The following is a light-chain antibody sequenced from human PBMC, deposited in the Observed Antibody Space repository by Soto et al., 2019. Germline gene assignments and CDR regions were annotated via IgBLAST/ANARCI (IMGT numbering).Light chain of an antibody. CDR3: QQYGSSLFA. Sequence: EIVLTQSPGTLSLSPGERATLSCRASQSVTTQLAWYQQKRGRAPRLLIYGASSRATGIPDRFSGSGSGTDFTLTISRLEPEDFAVYYCQQYGSSLFAFGGGTKVDIK. CDR2: GAS. CDR1: QSVTTQ. J-gene: IGKJ4*01. V-gene: IGKV3-20*01.